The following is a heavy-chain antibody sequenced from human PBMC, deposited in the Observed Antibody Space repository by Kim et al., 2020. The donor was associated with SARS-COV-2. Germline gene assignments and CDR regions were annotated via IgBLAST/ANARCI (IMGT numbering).Heavy chain of an antibody. V-gene: IGHV3-23*01. D-gene: IGHD3-3*01. J-gene: IGHJ4*02. Sequence: ADSVKGRFTISRDNSKNTLYLQMNSLRAEDTAVYYCAKVPITIFGVALFDYWGQGTLVTVSS. CDR3: AKVPITIFGVALFDY.